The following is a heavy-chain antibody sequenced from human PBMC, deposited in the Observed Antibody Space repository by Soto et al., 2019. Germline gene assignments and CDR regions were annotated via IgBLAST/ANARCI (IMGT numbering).Heavy chain of an antibody. Sequence: VLLQESGPGLLRPSETLSLTCTVSDDSFRGAEYYWSWIRQPLGKGPGWIGYTYYNGDTKYNPSLRSRVTMSEDTSKNQFSLRLSYVTAADTAVYFCARGPAYIDGWRTFDLWGRGILVTVSS. J-gene: IGHJ4*02. D-gene: IGHD6-19*01. CDR2: TYYNGDT. CDR1: DDSFRGAEYY. V-gene: IGHV4-61*08. CDR3: ARGPAYIDGWRTFDL.